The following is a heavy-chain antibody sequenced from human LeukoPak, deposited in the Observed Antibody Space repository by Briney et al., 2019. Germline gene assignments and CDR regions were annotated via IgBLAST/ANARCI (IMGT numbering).Heavy chain of an antibody. CDR2: ISGGGGGT. V-gene: IGHV3-23*01. Sequence: GGSLRLSCAVSGFTFSSYAMSWVRQAPGKGLEWVSCISGGGGGTYYADSVKGRFTVSRDNSKTTLYLQMNSLRAEDTAVYYCAREKIVVDEPFDYWGQGTLVTVSS. D-gene: IGHD3-22*01. J-gene: IGHJ4*02. CDR1: GFTFSSYA. CDR3: AREKIVVDEPFDY.